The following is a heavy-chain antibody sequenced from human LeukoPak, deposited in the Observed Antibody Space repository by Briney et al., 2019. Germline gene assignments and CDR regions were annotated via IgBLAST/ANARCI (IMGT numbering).Heavy chain of an antibody. CDR3: AKDPELEGLLGETNFDY. D-gene: IGHD1-1*01. Sequence: GGSLRLSCAASGCTFSSYAMSWVRQAPGKGLEWVSAISGSGGSTYYADSVKGRFTISRDNSKNTLYLQMNSLRAEDTAVYYCAKDPELEGLLGETNFDYWGQGTLVTVSS. J-gene: IGHJ4*02. CDR2: ISGSGGST. V-gene: IGHV3-23*01. CDR1: GCTFSSYA.